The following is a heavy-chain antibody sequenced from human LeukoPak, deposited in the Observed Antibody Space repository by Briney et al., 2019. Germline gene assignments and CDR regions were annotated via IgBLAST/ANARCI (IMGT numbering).Heavy chain of an antibody. CDR3: ATYTHWVAGDV. V-gene: IGHV3-7*01. CDR1: GFTFSSYW. Sequence: GGSLRLSCAASGFTFSSYWMSWVRQAPGKGLEWVANIKQDGSEKYYVDSVKGRFTISRDNARNSLYLQMSSLRPEDTAVYYCATYTHWVAGDVWGQGTTVTVSS. D-gene: IGHD3-16*01. CDR2: IKQDGSEK. J-gene: IGHJ6*02.